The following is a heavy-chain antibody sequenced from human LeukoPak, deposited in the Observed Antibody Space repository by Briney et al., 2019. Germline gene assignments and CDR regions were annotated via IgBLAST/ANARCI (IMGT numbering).Heavy chain of an antibody. J-gene: IGHJ4*02. CDR1: GFTFSTYS. V-gene: IGHV3-21*01. Sequence: GGSLRLSCAASGFTFSTYSMNWVRQAPGKGLEWVSSITGSSSFIYHADSVKGRFTISRDNAKNSLHLQMNSLRDEDTAVYYCANRPVWGGFECWGQGTLVTVSS. CDR2: ITGSSSFI. CDR3: ANRPVWGGFEC. D-gene: IGHD3-16*01.